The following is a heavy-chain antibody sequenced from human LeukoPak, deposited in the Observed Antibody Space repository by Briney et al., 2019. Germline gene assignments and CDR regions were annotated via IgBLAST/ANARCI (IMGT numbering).Heavy chain of an antibody. CDR3: ARQGSAYDYVS. Sequence: PSETLSLTCTVSGVSISSYYWTWIRQPPGKGLEWIGYIYYSGSSNCNPSLKSRVTISGDTSKNQSSLKLSSVTAADTAVYYCARQGSAYDYVSWGQGTLVTVSS. V-gene: IGHV4-59*08. D-gene: IGHD5-12*01. J-gene: IGHJ5*02. CDR1: GVSISSYY. CDR2: IYYSGSS.